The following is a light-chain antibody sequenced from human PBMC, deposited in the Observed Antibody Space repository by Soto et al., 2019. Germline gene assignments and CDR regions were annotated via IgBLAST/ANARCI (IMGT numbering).Light chain of an antibody. CDR3: QQYDDWLRLT. CDR2: GAS. Sequence: EIVMTQSPATLSVSPGARATLSCRASQSVNIYLAWYQQKPGQAPRLLIFGASSRATGIPARFSGSGSGTEFNLTISSLQSEDFAVYFCQQYDDWLRLTFGGGTKVESK. CDR1: QSVNIY. V-gene: IGKV3D-15*01. J-gene: IGKJ4*01.